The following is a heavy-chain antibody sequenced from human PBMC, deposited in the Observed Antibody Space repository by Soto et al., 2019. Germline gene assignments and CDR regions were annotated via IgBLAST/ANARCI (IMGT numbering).Heavy chain of an antibody. CDR3: TTDLNYDILTGYYLYYYYGMDV. CDR1: GFTFSNAW. D-gene: IGHD3-9*01. V-gene: IGHV3-15*01. J-gene: IGHJ6*02. Sequence: PGGSLRLSCAASGFTFSNAWMSWVRQAPGKGLEWVGRIRSKTDGGITDYAAPVKGRFTISRDDSKNTLYLQMNSLKTEDTAVYYCTTDLNYDILTGYYLYYYYGMDVWGQGTTVTVSS. CDR2: IRSKTDGGIT.